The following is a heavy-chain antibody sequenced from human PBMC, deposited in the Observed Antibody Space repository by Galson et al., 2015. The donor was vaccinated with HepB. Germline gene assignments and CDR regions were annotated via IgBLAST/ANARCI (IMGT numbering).Heavy chain of an antibody. CDR1: GFTFKSYG. Sequence: SLRLSCAASGFTFKSYGMHWVRQAPGRGLEWMAFISYDGSSKYFADSVKGRFIISRDNSKKTLSLRMYNLRSEDTAVYFCVRGPLYYDLLSGSHMSSYYMDVWGKGTTVAVPS. CDR3: VRGPLYYDLLSGSHMSSYYMDV. CDR2: ISYDGSSK. D-gene: IGHD3-3*01. J-gene: IGHJ6*03. V-gene: IGHV3-30*03.